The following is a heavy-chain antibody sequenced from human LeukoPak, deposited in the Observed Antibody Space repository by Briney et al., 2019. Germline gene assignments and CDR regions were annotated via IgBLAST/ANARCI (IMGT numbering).Heavy chain of an antibody. CDR3: ARASYGSGSPQDC. V-gene: IGHV1-2*02. Sequence: ASVKVSCKASGYTFTGYYMHWVRQAPGQGLEWMGWINPNSGGTNYAQKFQGRVTMTRDTTISTAYMELSRLRSDDTAVYYCARASYGSGSPQDCWGQGTLVTVSS. D-gene: IGHD3-10*01. CDR1: GYTFTGYY. J-gene: IGHJ4*02. CDR2: INPNSGGT.